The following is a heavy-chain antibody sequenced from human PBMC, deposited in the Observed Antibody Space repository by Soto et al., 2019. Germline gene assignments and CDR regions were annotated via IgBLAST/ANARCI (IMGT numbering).Heavy chain of an antibody. CDR3: AREYSSSSSLDY. CDR2: IFWDDDK. Sequence: SGPTLVNPTQTLTLTCTFSGFSLSTSGVGVGWIRQPPGKALEWLGIIFWDDDKRYRPSLKSRLTITKDTSKNQLVLTMTNMDPVDTATYYCAREYSSSSSLDYWGQGTLVTVSS. V-gene: IGHV2-5*02. CDR1: GFSLSTSGVG. D-gene: IGHD6-6*01. J-gene: IGHJ4*02.